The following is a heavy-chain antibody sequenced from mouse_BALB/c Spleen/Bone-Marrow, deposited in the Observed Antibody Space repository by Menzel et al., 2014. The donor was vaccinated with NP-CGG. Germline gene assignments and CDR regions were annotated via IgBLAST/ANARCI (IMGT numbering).Heavy chain of an antibody. D-gene: IGHD4-1*01. J-gene: IGHJ4*01. CDR2: IDPSDSET. CDR1: GYSFTSYW. V-gene: IGHV1S126*01. CDR3: ARVWEEGSYAMDY. Sequence: VQGVESGPQLVRPGASVKISCKASGYSFTSYWMHWVKQRPGQGLEWIGMIDPSDSETRLNQKFKDKATLTVDKSSSTAYMQLSSPTSEDSAVYYCARVWEEGSYAMDYWGQGTSVTVSS.